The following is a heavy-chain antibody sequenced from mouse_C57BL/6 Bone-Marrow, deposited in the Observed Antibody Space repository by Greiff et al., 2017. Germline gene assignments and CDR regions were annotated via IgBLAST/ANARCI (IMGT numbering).Heavy chain of an antibody. CDR2: IDPETGGT. Sequence: VQLQQSGAELVRPGASVTLSCKASGYTFTDYEMHWVKQTPVHGLEWIGAIDPETGGTAYNQKFKGKAILTADKSSSTAYMELRSLTSEDSAVYYCTRGGPYYYGRRRYLDVWGTGTTVTVSS. D-gene: IGHD1-1*01. CDR1: GYTFTDYE. V-gene: IGHV1-15*01. J-gene: IGHJ1*03. CDR3: TRGGPYYYGRRRYLDV.